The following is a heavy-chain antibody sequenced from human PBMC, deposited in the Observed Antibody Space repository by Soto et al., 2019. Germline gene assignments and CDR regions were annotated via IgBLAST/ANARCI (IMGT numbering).Heavy chain of an antibody. CDR1: GYTFTSYD. J-gene: IGHJ4*02. D-gene: IGHD5-18*01. CDR3: ARGVSYGYSYAYHFDY. V-gene: IGHV1-8*01. Sequence: QVQLVQSGAEVKKPGASVKVSCKASGYTFTSYDINWVRQATGQGLEWMGWMNPNSGNTGYAQKFQGRVTMTRNTSISTAYMELSSLRSEDTAVYYCARGVSYGYSYAYHFDYWGQGTLVTVSS. CDR2: MNPNSGNT.